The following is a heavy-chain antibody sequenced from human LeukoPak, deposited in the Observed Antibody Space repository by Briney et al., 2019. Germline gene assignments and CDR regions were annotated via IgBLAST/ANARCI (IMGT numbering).Heavy chain of an antibody. V-gene: IGHV3-15*01. CDR2: IKSKTDGGPT. CDR1: GFTFSNAW. Sequence: GGSLRLSCAASGFTFSNAWMSWVRQAPGKGLEWVGRIKSKTDGGPTDYAAPVKGRFPISRDDSKNTLYLEVNSLKPEYTAVYYFTTAAGDVWGKGTTVTVSS. J-gene: IGHJ6*03. CDR3: TTAAGDV.